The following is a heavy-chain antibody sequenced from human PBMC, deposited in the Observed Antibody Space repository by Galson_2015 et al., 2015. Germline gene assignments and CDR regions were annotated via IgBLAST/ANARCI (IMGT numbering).Heavy chain of an antibody. J-gene: IGHJ4*02. CDR3: AREAIITGSTDY. CDR1: GFTFSNYW. V-gene: IGHV3-7*01. Sequence: SLRLSCAASGFTFSNYWMSWVRQAPGKGLEWVANIKQDGSEKYYVDSVKGRFTTSRDNAKNSLYLQMNSLRAEDTAVYYCAREAIITGSTDYWGQGTLVTVSS. D-gene: IGHD1-7*01. CDR2: IKQDGSEK.